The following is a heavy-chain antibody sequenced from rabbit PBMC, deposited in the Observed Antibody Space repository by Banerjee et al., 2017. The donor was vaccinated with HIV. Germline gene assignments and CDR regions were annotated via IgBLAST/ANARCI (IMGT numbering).Heavy chain of an antibody. V-gene: IGHV1S40*01. CDR3: ARDLTNIIGWNFGW. CDR2: IYTGHGGT. J-gene: IGHJ3*01. CDR1: GFSYSGGYD. D-gene: IGHD1-1*01. Sequence: QSLEESGGDLVKPGASLTLTCKASGFSYSGGYDMCWVRQAPGKGLEWIACIYTGHGGTYYASWARGRFTISKTSSTTVTLQMTSLTAADTATYFCARDLTNIIGWNFGWWGQGTLVTVS.